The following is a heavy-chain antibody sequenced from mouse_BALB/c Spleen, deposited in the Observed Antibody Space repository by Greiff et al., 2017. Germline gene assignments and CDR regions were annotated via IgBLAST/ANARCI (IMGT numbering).Heavy chain of an antibody. CDR2: IDPSDSYT. J-gene: IGHJ3*01. D-gene: IGHD2-1*01. Sequence: QVQLLQPGAELVKPGASVKLSCKASGYTFTSYWMHWVKQRPGQGLEWIGEIDPSDSYTNYNQKFKGQATFTVDKSSSAAYMQLSSLTSEDAAVYYCARGNCGYWGQGTLGTVSA. V-gene: IGHV1-69*02. CDR3: ARGNCGY. CDR1: GYTFTSYW.